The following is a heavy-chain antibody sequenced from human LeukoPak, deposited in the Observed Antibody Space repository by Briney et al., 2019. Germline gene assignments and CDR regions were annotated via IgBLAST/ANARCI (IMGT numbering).Heavy chain of an antibody. V-gene: IGHV3-23*01. Sequence: TGGSLRLSCAASGFTFSSYAMSWVRQAPGKGLEWVSAISGSGGSTYYADSAKGRFTISRDNSKNTLYLQMNSLRAEDTAVYYCAEAAIFGVVITFFDYWGQGTLVTVSS. CDR3: AEAAIFGVVITFFDY. J-gene: IGHJ4*02. CDR2: ISGSGGST. CDR1: GFTFSSYA. D-gene: IGHD3-3*01.